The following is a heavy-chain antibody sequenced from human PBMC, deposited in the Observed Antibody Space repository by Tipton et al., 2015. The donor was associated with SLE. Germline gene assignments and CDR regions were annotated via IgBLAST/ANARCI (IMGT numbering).Heavy chain of an antibody. CDR1: GFTVSSNY. Sequence: AVSGFTVSSNYMSWVRQAPGKGLEWVSVIYSGGSTYYADSVKGRFTISRDNSKNTLYLQMNSLRAEDTAVYYCAREAYYYYYGMDVWGQGTTVTVSS. V-gene: IGHV3-66*02. J-gene: IGHJ6*02. CDR2: IYSGGST. CDR3: AREAYYYYYGMDV.